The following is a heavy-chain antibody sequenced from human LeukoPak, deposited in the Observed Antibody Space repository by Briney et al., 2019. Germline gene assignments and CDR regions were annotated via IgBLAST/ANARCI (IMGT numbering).Heavy chain of an antibody. Sequence: PGGSLRLSCAASGFTFSYAWMSWVCQAPGKGLEWVGRIKSKTDSGTTDYAPPVKGRFSISRDDSKNTLYLQMSSLRIEDTAVYYCTTDAYYYDSSTSFYAEYFQHWGQGTLVTVSS. J-gene: IGHJ1*01. CDR2: IKSKTDSGTT. V-gene: IGHV3-15*01. D-gene: IGHD3-22*01. CDR3: TTDAYYYDSSTSFYAEYFQH. CDR1: GFTFSYAW.